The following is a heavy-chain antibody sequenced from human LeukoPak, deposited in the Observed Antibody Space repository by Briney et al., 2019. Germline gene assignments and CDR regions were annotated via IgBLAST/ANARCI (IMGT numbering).Heavy chain of an antibody. J-gene: IGHJ6*03. Sequence: SVKVSCKASGGTFSSYAISWVRQAPGQGLEWMGGIIPIFGTANYAQKFQGRVTITADKSTSTAYMELSSLRSEDTAVYYCASGTGGYDYGADYYYYMDVWGKGTTVTVSS. CDR3: ASGTGGYDYGADYYYYMDV. CDR1: GGTFSSYA. CDR2: IIPIFGTA. D-gene: IGHD5-12*01. V-gene: IGHV1-69*06.